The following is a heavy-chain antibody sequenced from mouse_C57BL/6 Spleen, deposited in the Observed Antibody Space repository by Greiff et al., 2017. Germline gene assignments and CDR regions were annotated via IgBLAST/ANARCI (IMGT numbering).Heavy chain of an antibody. CDR1: GFTFSSYA. CDR3: GRDKRDFWYFDY. D-gene: IGHD3-3*01. CDR2: ISDGGSYT. V-gene: IGHV5-4*01. Sequence: EVKLMESGGGLVKPGGSLKLSCAASGFTFSSYAMSWVRQTPEKRLEWVATISDGGSYTYYPDNVKGRFTISRDNAKNNLYLQMSHLKSEDTAMYYCGRDKRDFWYFDYWGQGTTLTVSS. J-gene: IGHJ2*01.